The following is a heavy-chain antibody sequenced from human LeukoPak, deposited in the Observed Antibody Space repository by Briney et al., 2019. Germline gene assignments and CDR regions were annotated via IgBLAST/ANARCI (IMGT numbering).Heavy chain of an antibody. J-gene: IGHJ5*02. Sequence: SVKVSCKASGGTFSSYAISWVRQAPGQGLEWMGGTIPIFGTANYAQKFQGRVTITADESTSTAYMELSSLRSEDTAVYYCARSVRGGYYNWFDPWGQGTLVTVSS. CDR1: GGTFSSYA. D-gene: IGHD3-3*01. V-gene: IGHV1-69*13. CDR2: TIPIFGTA. CDR3: ARSVRGGYYNWFDP.